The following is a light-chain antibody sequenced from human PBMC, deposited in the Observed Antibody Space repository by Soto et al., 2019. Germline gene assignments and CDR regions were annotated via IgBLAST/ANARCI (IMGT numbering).Light chain of an antibody. CDR3: QHYDNRPIT. CDR2: DAS. J-gene: IGKJ5*01. CDR1: QDITNY. V-gene: IGKV1-33*01. Sequence: DIQMTQSPSSLSASVGDRVTITCQASQDITNYLDWYQQKPGRAPRLLLYDASSLETGVPSRFSGSGSGTDFTLTISSLQPEDVATYYCQHYDNRPITFGQGTRLEIK.